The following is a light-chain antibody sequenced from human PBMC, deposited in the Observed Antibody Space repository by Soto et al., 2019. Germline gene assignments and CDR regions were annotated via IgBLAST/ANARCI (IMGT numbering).Light chain of an antibody. CDR1: SSNIGSNT. J-gene: IGLJ1*01. CDR3: AAWDDSLNGLYV. Sequence: VLTHPPSSSGTPGQRVTISCSGSSSNIGSNTVNWYQQLPGTAPKLLIYGNNQRPSGVPDRFSGSKSGTSASLAISGLQSEDEADYYCAAWDDSLNGLYVFGTGTKVTVL. V-gene: IGLV1-44*01. CDR2: GNN.